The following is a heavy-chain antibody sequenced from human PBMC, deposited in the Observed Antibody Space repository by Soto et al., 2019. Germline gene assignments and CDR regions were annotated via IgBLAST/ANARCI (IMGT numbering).Heavy chain of an antibody. CDR2: IIPILGIA. CDR3: ASSTRDCSSTSCPSYYYYGMDV. CDR1: GGTFSSYT. J-gene: IGHJ6*02. V-gene: IGHV1-69*02. D-gene: IGHD2-2*01. Sequence: QVQLVQSGAEVKKPGSSVKVSCKASGGTFSSYTISWVRQAPGQGLEWMGRIIPILGIANYAQKFQGRVTITAAKSTTTAYMELSSLRSEDTAVYYCASSTRDCSSTSCPSYYYYGMDVWGQGTTVTVSS.